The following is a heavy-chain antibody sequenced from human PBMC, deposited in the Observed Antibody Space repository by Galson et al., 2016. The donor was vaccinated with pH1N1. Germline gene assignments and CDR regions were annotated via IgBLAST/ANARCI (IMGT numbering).Heavy chain of an antibody. J-gene: IGHJ4*02. V-gene: IGHV4-34*01. CDR1: SGAFTNYY. Sequence: SETLSLTCALSSGAFTNYYWGWIRQPPGKGLKWIGEITHSGGTNYNPSLKSRVSISVHTSKTQFSLKLTSVTAANSAVYFCARGPFGPRSDFLWGGSRQYFDSWGQGTLVTVSP. CDR2: ITHSGGT. CDR3: ARGPFGPRSDFLWGGSRQYFDS. D-gene: IGHD3-16*02.